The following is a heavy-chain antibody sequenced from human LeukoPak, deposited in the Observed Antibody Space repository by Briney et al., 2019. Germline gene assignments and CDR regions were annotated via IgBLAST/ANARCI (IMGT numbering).Heavy chain of an antibody. V-gene: IGHV4-30-2*01. J-gene: IGHJ3*02. CDR2: IYHSGST. CDR1: GGSISSGGYY. D-gene: IGHD3-10*01. Sequence: SETLSLTCTVSGGSISSGGYYWSWIRQPPGKGLEWIGYIYHSGSTYYNPSLKSRVTISVDRSKNQFSLKLSSVTAADTAVYYCASKADKPLGPSRAFDIWGQGTMVTVSS. CDR3: ASKADKPLGPSRAFDI.